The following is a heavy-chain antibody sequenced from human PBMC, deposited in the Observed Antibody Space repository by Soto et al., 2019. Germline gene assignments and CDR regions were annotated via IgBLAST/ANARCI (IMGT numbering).Heavy chain of an antibody. CDR1: GGSINSSNW. D-gene: IGHD3-10*01. V-gene: IGHV4-4*02. CDR2: IYHSGST. Sequence: QVQLQESGPGLVKPWGTLSLTCAVSGGSINSSNWWSWVRQPPGKGLEWIGEIYHSGSTNYNPSLKSRVTISVDKSKNQFSLKLSSVTAADTAVYYCARDYMVRGVMRWFDPWGQGTLVTVSS. J-gene: IGHJ5*02. CDR3: ARDYMVRGVMRWFDP.